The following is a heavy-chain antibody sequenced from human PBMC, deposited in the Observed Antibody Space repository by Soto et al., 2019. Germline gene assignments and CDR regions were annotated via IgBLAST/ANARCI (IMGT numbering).Heavy chain of an antibody. J-gene: IGHJ4*02. CDR3: ARLPRDCNKTSCYYADH. V-gene: IGHV5-51*01. D-gene: IGHD3-22*01. CDR1: GYDFNTNC. Sequence: PGESIKISCGGSGYDFNTNCFGLVPQLPGRGLEWVGIMYPGDSDTRLHPSLQGHVTLSADVTVSTAFLQWRTLKTSDSGMYFCARLPRDCNKTSCYYADHWGQGTSVTVSA. CDR2: MYPGDSDT.